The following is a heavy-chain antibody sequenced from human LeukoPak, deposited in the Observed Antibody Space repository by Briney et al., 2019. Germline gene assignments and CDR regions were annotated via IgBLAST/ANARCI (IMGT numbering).Heavy chain of an antibody. J-gene: IGHJ4*02. Sequence: TGGSLRLSCAASGFTFDDYAMHWVRQAPGKGLEWVSGISWNSGSIGYADSVKGRFTISRDNAKNSLYLQMNSLRAEDTAVYYCARDPYCSGGSCYLDYWGQGTLVTVSS. CDR1: GFTFDDYA. V-gene: IGHV3-9*01. CDR2: ISWNSGSI. D-gene: IGHD2-15*01. CDR3: ARDPYCSGGSCYLDY.